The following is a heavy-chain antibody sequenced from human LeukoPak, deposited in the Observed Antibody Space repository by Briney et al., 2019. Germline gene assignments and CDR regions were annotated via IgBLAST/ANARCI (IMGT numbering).Heavy chain of an antibody. D-gene: IGHD2/OR15-2a*01. CDR3: ARDPGLSAGRHGYYFDY. CDR2: ISYDGSNK. J-gene: IGHJ4*02. CDR1: GFTFSRYG. V-gene: IGHV3-30*03. Sequence: PGRSLRLSCATSGFTFSRYGMHWVRQAPGKGLEWVAVISYDGSNKYYADSVKGRFTISRDNSKNTLYLQMNSLGAEDTAVFYCARDPGLSAGRHGYYFDYWGQGTLVTVSS.